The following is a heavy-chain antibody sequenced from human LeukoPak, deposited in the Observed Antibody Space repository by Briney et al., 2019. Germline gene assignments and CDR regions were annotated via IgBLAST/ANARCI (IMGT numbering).Heavy chain of an antibody. D-gene: IGHD3-16*02. CDR2: IIPIFDTA. J-gene: IGHJ5*02. Sequence: SVTVSYKVSGYTLTELSMHWVRQAPRQGREWMGGIIPIFDTANYAQKFQGRVTITTDESTSTAYMELSSLTSEDTAVYYCARVVQGWFDPWGQGTLVTVSS. CDR1: GYTLTELS. V-gene: IGHV1-69*05. CDR3: ARVVQGWFDP.